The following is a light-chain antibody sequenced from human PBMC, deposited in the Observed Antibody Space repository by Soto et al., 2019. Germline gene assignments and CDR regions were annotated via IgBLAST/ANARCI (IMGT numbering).Light chain of an antibody. CDR1: QDISNF. Sequence: DIQMTQSPSSLSASVGDRVTITCRASQDISNFLAWYQQQPGKVPKLLMFAASTLQSGVPSRFSGSGSGTDFTLTISSLQPADVATYYCQKYNSAPRTFGQGTKVEIK. J-gene: IGKJ1*01. V-gene: IGKV1-27*01. CDR2: AAS. CDR3: QKYNSAPRT.